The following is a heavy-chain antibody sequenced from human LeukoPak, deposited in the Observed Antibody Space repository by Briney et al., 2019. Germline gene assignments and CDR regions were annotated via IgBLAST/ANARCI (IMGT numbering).Heavy chain of an antibody. CDR2: LLYDGNTK. J-gene: IGHJ6*03. CDR3: ARDHRPEIQYYYMDV. Sequence: GGSLRLSCAASGFSLSNYGMHWVRQAPGKGLEWVAALLYDGNTKHYADSVKGRFTISRDISKNTFYLQMNSLTAEDTAVYYCARDHRPEIQYYYMDVWGEGTTVAVSS. V-gene: IGHV3-33*01. CDR1: GFSLSNYG. D-gene: IGHD1-14*01.